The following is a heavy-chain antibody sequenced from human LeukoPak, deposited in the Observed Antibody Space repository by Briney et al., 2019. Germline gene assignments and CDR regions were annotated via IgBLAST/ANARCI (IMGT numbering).Heavy chain of an antibody. CDR2: VSSGGGTI. CDR1: GFTFTTYS. CDR3: ARELGFAFDI. D-gene: IGHD3-3*02. Sequence: GGSLRLSCAASGFTFTTYSMNWVRQAPGKGLEWVSYVSSGGGTIYYADSVKGRFTISRDNANNSLYLQMNSLRAEDTAVYYCARELGFAFDIWGQGTMVTVSS. V-gene: IGHV3-48*04. J-gene: IGHJ3*02.